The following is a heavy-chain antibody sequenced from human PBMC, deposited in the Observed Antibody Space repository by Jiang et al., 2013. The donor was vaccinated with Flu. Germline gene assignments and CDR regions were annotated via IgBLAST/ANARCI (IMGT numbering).Heavy chain of an antibody. CDR3: ARASGYCPGSRCYLPDNWYYHMDV. J-gene: IGHJ6*03. Sequence: VQLVESGGDLVQPGGSLRLSCAASGFTVSGNYMNWVRQAPGKGLEWVSGTYSGGSIYYADSVKGRFTISTDESKNTLYLQLNRLRVEDTAVYFCARASGYCPGSRCYLPDNWYYHMDVWGKGTTVTVSS. CDR2: TYSGGSI. V-gene: IGHV3-66*02. D-gene: IGHD2-15*01. CDR1: GFTVSGNY.